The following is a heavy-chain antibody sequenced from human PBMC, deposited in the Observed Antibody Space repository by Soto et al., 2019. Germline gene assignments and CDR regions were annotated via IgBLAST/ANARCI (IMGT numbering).Heavy chain of an antibody. Sequence: PSETLSLTCAVSGYSVSSGYYWGWVRQAPGKALEWIGSIIHSGTSSYNPSLKSRVTMSIDFSKNQFSLRLTSVTAADTAVYHCVRDQRLKFCTDDVCSFPYWGPGTLVTVS. CDR3: VRDQRLKFCTDDVCSFPY. D-gene: IGHD2-8*01. V-gene: IGHV4-38-2*02. CDR2: IIHSGTS. J-gene: IGHJ1*01. CDR1: GYSVSSGYY.